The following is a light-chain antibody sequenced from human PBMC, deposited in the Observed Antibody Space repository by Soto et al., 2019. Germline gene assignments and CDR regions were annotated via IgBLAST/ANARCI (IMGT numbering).Light chain of an antibody. CDR2: DAS. Sequence: EIVLTQSPATLSLSPGERATLSCRASQSVRTYLAWYQQKPGQAPRLLIYDASNRATDIPDRFSGSGSGTDFTLTISSLDPEDFAVYYCHQRSEWPLTFGGGTKVEIK. J-gene: IGKJ4*01. CDR1: QSVRTY. CDR3: HQRSEWPLT. V-gene: IGKV3-11*01.